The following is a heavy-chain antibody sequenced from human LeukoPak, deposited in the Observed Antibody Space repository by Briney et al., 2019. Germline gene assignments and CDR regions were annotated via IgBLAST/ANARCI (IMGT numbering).Heavy chain of an antibody. D-gene: IGHD2-2*01. CDR1: GYTFTNYG. V-gene: IGHV1-18*01. CDR3: AREIYCASTSCYYFDY. CDR2: ISGYNGNT. Sequence: ASVKVSCNASGYTFTNYGLSWVRQPPGQGLEWMGWISGYNGNTKYVQKLQGRVTMTRDTSTTTAYMELRSLRSDDTAVYYCAREIYCASTSCYYFDYWGQGTLVTVSS. J-gene: IGHJ4*02.